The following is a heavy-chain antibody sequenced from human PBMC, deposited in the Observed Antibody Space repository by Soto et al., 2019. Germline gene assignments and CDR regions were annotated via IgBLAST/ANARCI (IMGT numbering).Heavy chain of an antibody. D-gene: IGHD2-21*01. CDR2: IYWDGDR. CDR1: GFSFNTRGVG. V-gene: IGHV2-5*02. Sequence: QITLKESGPTLLKPTQTLALTCTFSGFSFNTRGVGVAWIRQPPGKALEWLAVIYWDGDRRYSPSLTDRLTITKDMSTMQVVLTMTNVDPVDTGTYYCAHLVPCPLSFAYWGQGALVTVSS. J-gene: IGHJ4*02. CDR3: AHLVPCPLSFAY.